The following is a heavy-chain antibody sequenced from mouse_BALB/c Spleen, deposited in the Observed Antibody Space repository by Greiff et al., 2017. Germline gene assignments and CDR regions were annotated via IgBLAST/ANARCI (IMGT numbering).Heavy chain of an antibody. CDR2: ISSGGSYT. J-gene: IGHJ4*01. D-gene: IGHD1-1*01. CDR3: ARDQNYGSRGYAMDY. V-gene: IGHV5-9-4*01. CDR1: GFTFSSYA. Sequence: DVHLVESGGGLVKPGGSLKLSCAASGFTFSSYAMSWVRQSPEKRLEWVAEISSGGSYTYYPDTVTGRFTISRDNAKNTLYLEMSSLRSEDTAMYYCARDQNYGSRGYAMDYWGQGTSVTVSS.